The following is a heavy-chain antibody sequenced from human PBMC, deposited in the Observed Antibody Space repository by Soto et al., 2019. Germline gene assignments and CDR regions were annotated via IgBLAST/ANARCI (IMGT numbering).Heavy chain of an antibody. CDR3: ARGPRGVYGNGY. CDR2: INMDGSST. CDR1: GFTFSSDW. V-gene: IGHV3-74*01. D-gene: IGHD2-8*02. Sequence: EVQLVESGGGLVQPGGSLRLSCAASGFTFSSDWMHWVRQAAGKGLVWVSRINMDGSSTNYADSVKGRFTISRDNAKNTLYLQMNSLRAEDTAVYYCARGPRGVYGNGYWGQGALVTVSS. J-gene: IGHJ4*02.